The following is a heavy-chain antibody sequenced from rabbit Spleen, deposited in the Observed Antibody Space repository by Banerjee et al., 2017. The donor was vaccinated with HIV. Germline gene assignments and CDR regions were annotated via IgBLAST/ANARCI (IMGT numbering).Heavy chain of an antibody. Sequence: QEQLVESGGGLVQPGRSLKLSCKASGVSLNDKDVMCWVRQAPGKGLEWIACINTATAKGVYATWAKGRFTISRTSSTTVTLQMTSLTAADTATYFCARDAGRGDYIDGVFNLWGPGTLVTVS. CDR1: GVSLNDKDV. CDR3: ARDAGRGDYIDGVFNL. D-gene: IGHD8-1*01. V-gene: IGHV1S45*01. J-gene: IGHJ4*01. CDR2: INTATAKG.